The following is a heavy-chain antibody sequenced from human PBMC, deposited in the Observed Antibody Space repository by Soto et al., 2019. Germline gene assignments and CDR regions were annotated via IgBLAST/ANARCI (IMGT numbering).Heavy chain of an antibody. CDR3: ARDRQLNNWFDP. Sequence: ASVKVSCKASGYIFTRYAIHWVRQAPGQSLEWLGWINIGNGDTKYSENFEGRVTITRDISATTAYMELSSLRSEDTALYYCARDRQLNNWFDPWGQGTLVTVSS. V-gene: IGHV1-3*04. CDR1: GYIFTRYA. J-gene: IGHJ5*02. CDR2: INIGNGDT. D-gene: IGHD6-6*01.